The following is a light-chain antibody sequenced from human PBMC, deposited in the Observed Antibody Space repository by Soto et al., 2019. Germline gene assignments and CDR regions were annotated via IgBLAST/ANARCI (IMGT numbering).Light chain of an antibody. CDR3: SSYAGSYTLV. J-gene: IGLJ2*01. V-gene: IGLV2-11*01. CDR1: SNDVGGYNF. CDR2: DVS. Sequence: QSVLTQPRSVSGSPGQSVTISCTGTSNDVGGYNFVSWYQQHPGKVSKLFIYDVSRRPSGVPDRFSGSKSGNTASLTISGLQAEDEADYYCSSYAGSYTLVFGGGTKVTVL.